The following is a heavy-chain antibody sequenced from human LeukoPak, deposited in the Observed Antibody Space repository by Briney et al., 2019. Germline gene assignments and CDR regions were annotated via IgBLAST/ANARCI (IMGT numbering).Heavy chain of an antibody. J-gene: IGHJ4*02. CDR1: GFTVISSY. V-gene: IGHV3-53*01. Sequence: PGGSLRLSCAASGFTVISSYMSWVRQAPGKGLEGVSLIYGGGNTYYAASVKGRFTISRDNSKNTLYLQMNSLRPEDTAVYYCAKGYNYAYEYWGQGTLVTVSS. CDR2: IYGGGNT. CDR3: AKGYNYAYEY. D-gene: IGHD5-18*01.